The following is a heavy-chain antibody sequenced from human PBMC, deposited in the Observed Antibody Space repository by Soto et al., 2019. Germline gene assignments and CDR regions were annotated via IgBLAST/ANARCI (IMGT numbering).Heavy chain of an antibody. CDR3: AKEPTDFWSGYYRLSHYFDY. CDR2: ISGSGGST. CDR1: GFSFSTYG. J-gene: IGHJ4*02. Sequence: PGGSLRLSCAASGFSFSTYGMHWVRQAPGKGLEWVSAISGSGGSTYYADSVKGRFTISRDNSKNTLYLQMNSLRAEDTAVYYCAKEPTDFWSGYYRLSHYFDYWGQGTLVTVSS. V-gene: IGHV3-23*01. D-gene: IGHD3-3*01.